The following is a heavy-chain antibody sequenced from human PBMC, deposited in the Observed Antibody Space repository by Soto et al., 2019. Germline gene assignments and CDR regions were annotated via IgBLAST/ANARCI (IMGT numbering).Heavy chain of an antibody. D-gene: IGHD3-3*02. CDR3: ARDTETLGPRANDALDI. J-gene: IGHJ3*02. CDR2: INAGSGTT. CDR1: GYTFSAYT. Sequence: ASVKVSCKATGYTFSAYTMSWVRQAPGQSLEWMGWINAGSGTTKYSQNFQGRVSITRDTSASTVYMELTGLTSEDTAVYYCARDTETLGPRANDALDIWGQGTMVTV. V-gene: IGHV1-3*01.